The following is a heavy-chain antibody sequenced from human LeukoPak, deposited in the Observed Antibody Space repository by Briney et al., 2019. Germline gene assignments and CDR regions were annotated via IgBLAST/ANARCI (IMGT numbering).Heavy chain of an antibody. CDR1: GGSFSGYY. V-gene: IGHV4-34*01. CDR2: INHSGST. J-gene: IGHJ4*02. Sequence: SETLSLTCAVYGGSFSGYYWSWIRQPPRKGLEWIGEINHSGSTNYNPSLKSRVTISVDTSKNQFSLKLSSVTAADTAVYYCARGVQYCSSASCLYFDYWGQGTLVTVSS. CDR3: ARGVQYCSSASCLYFDY. D-gene: IGHD2-2*01.